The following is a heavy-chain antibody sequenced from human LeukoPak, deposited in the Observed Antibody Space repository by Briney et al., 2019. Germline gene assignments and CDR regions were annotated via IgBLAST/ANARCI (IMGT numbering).Heavy chain of an antibody. D-gene: IGHD3-10*01. Sequence: WASVKVSCKASGYTFTGYYMHWVRQAPGQGLEWMGWINPKSGGTNYAQKLQGRVTMTTDTSTSTAYMELRSLRSDDTAVYYCARVLITMVRGVIITYWFDPWGQGTLVTVSS. CDR2: INPKSGGT. CDR3: ARVLITMVRGVIITYWFDP. CDR1: GYTFTGYY. V-gene: IGHV1-2*02. J-gene: IGHJ5*02.